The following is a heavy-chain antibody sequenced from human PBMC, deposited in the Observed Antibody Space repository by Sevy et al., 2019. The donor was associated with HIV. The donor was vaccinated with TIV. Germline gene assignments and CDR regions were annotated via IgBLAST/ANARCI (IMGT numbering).Heavy chain of an antibody. Sequence: GGSLRLSCAASGFTFSSYNMNWVRQAPGKGLEWISSISSDSAYMYDADSVKGRFTISREKAKNSLDLQMNGLRVEDTAVYFCARDRRTLNYHASSGYSYYFDTWGQGTLVTVSS. V-gene: IGHV3-21*01. CDR1: GFTFSSYN. D-gene: IGHD3-22*01. CDR2: ISSDSAYM. CDR3: ARDRRTLNYHASSGYSYYFDT. J-gene: IGHJ4*02.